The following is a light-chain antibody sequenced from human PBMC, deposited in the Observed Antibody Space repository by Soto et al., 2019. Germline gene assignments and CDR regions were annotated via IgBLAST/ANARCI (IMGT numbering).Light chain of an antibody. V-gene: IGKV1-27*01. J-gene: IGKJ5*01. CDR2: SAS. CDR3: QKFNTAPLT. Sequence: DVQKTKFPSSLSATVGDRVTITCRASQDISVYLAWYQQKPGKVPKLLIYSASTLQSGVPSRFSGSGSGTDFTLTISSLQPEDVATYFCQKFNTAPLTFGQGTRLEIK. CDR1: QDISVY.